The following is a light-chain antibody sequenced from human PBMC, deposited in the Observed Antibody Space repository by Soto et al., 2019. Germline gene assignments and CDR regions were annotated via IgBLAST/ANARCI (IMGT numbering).Light chain of an antibody. CDR1: SDHNNYI. CDR3: ETWDNDTRV. Sequence: QLVLTQSSSASASLGYSVKITCTLSSDHNNYIIAWHQQHPGKAPRFLMTVEASGTYNKGGGIPDRFSCSSSGAARYLTISNLQYEDEAQYYCETWDNDTRVFGGGTKLTVL. J-gene: IGLJ2*01. V-gene: IGLV4-60*02. CDR2: VEASGTY.